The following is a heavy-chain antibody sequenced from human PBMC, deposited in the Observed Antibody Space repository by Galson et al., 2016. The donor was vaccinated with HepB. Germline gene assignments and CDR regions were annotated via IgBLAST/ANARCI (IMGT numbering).Heavy chain of an antibody. CDR3: ARELTVGYFDY. J-gene: IGHJ4*02. Sequence: SVKVSCKASGYTFNTYAVHWLRQAPGQRLEWMGWINTGNGHTKYPQKFQGRVTIAGDTSASTAYMELSSLRSEDTAVYYCARELTVGYFDYWGQGTLVTVSS. D-gene: IGHD3-22*01. V-gene: IGHV1-3*04. CDR1: GYTFNTYA. CDR2: INTGNGHT.